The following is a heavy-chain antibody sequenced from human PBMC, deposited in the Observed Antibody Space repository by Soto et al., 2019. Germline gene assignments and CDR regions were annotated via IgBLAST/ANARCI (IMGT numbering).Heavy chain of an antibody. CDR2: ISYDGSNK. CDR3: AKESGPYYYDSSSSFDY. J-gene: IGHJ4*02. CDR1: GFTFSSYG. D-gene: IGHD3-22*01. V-gene: IGHV3-30*18. Sequence: GGPLRLSSTASGFTFSSYGMHWVRQAPGKGLEWVAVISYDGSNKYYADSVKGRFTISRDNSKNTLYLQMNSLRAEDTAVYYCAKESGPYYYDSSSSFDYWGQGTLVTVSS.